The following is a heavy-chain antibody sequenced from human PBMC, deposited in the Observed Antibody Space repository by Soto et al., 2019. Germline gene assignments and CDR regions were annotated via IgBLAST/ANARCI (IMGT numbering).Heavy chain of an antibody. Sequence: QVHLVQSGAEVKKPGASVKVSCKGSGYIFTTYGITWVRQAPEQGLEWKGWISAHNGNTNYAQKLQSRGTVTRDTSTSTAYMELRNLRSDDTAVYYCARGRYGDYWGQGALVTVSS. CDR3: ARGRYGDY. J-gene: IGHJ4*02. V-gene: IGHV1-18*01. CDR1: GYIFTTYG. CDR2: ISAHNGNT. D-gene: IGHD1-1*01.